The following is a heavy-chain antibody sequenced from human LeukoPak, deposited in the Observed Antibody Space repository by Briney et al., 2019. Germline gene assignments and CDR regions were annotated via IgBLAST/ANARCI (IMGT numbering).Heavy chain of an antibody. Sequence: SETLSLTCTVSSGSISSYYWSWIRQPPGKGLEWIGYMYYSGSTNNIPSLKSRVTISIDTSKNQFSLKLSSVTAADTAVYYCATSPVREYYFDYWGQGTLVTVPS. J-gene: IGHJ4*02. CDR1: SGSISSYY. CDR2: MYYSGST. CDR3: ATSPVREYYFDY. V-gene: IGHV4-59*01. D-gene: IGHD1-1*01.